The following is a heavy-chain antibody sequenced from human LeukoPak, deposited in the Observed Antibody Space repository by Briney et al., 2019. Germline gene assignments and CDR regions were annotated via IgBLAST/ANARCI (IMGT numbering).Heavy chain of an antibody. V-gene: IGHV1-2*02. D-gene: IGHD3-22*01. CDR2: INPNCGGT. CDR1: GYTFTGYY. Sequence: ASVKVSCKASGYTFTGYYIHWVRQAPGQGLEWMGWINPNCGGTNYAQKFQGRVTMTRDTSISTAYMELSRLRSDDTAVYYCAREYHSSGYYSLDYWGQGTLVTVSS. J-gene: IGHJ4*02. CDR3: AREYHSSGYYSLDY.